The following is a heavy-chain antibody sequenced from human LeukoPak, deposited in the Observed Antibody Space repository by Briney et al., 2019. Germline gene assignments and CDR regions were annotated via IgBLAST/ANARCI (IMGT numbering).Heavy chain of an antibody. CDR2: ISGSGYR. V-gene: IGHV3-23*01. CDR1: GFTFSNYG. J-gene: IGHJ4*02. Sequence: GGSLRLSCAASGFTFSNYGMHWVRQAPGKGLEWVSGISGSGYRYYADSVKGRFTISRDNSKNTLFLQMNSLRAEDTAVYYCAKHRGGYNYGDFDYWGQGTLVTVSS. CDR3: AKHRGGYNYGDFDY. D-gene: IGHD5-18*01.